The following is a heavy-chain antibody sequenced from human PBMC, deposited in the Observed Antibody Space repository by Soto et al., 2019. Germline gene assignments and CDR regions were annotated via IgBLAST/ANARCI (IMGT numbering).Heavy chain of an antibody. CDR2: IRDRAYNYAT. J-gene: IGHJ4*02. V-gene: IGHV3-73*01. D-gene: IGHD2-15*01. CDR3: TRLLRAAQDY. CDR1: GFVFKDSS. Sequence: EVLLVESGGGLVQPGGSLKLSCAASGFVFKDSSIHWVRQASGKGLEWVGRIRDRAYNYATSYAASVKGRFTISRDDSSNTAFLQMNSLKTEDTAIYYCTRLLRAAQDYWGQGTRVTVSS.